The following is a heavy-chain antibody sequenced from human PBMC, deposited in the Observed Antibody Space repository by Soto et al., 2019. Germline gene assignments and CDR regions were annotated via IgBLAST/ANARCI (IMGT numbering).Heavy chain of an antibody. J-gene: IGHJ4*02. D-gene: IGHD3-9*01. Sequence: QVQLVESGGDLVKPGGSLRLSCAASGFPFSDYYMSWIRQAPGKGLEWVSSISSSSSDTNYAQSVKGRFTISRDNAKNSLHLQMNSLRAEDKAVYYCARRRPTGYYNYWGQGTLVTVSA. CDR1: GFPFSDYY. CDR2: ISSSSSDT. V-gene: IGHV3-11*05. CDR3: ARRRPTGYYNY.